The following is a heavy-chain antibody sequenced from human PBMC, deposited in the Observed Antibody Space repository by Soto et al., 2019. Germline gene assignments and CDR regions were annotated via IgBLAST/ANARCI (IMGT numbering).Heavy chain of an antibody. J-gene: IGHJ4*02. D-gene: IGHD3-16*01. CDR2: IYSGGST. CDR3: ARESWAADY. V-gene: IGHV3-66*01. Sequence: EGTLRLSCAPPALTPITKYMSWLRHAPGKALKWVSVIYSGGSTFYADPVRGRFTISRDNSKNTVNLQMNNLRAENTAVYYCARESWAADYWGQGTLVTVSS. CDR1: ALTPITKY.